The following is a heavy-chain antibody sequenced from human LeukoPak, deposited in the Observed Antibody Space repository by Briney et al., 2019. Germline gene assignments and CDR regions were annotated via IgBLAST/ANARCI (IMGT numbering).Heavy chain of an antibody. CDR1: GFTFDDYA. V-gene: IGHV3-9*01. D-gene: IGHD1-26*01. Sequence: GGSLRLSCAASGFTFDDYAMHWVRQAPGKGLEWVSGIIWNSGSIGYADSVKGRFTISRDNAKNSLYLQMNSLGAEDTALYYCAKDISVGATPYYFDYWGQGTLVTVSS. CDR2: IIWNSGSI. CDR3: AKDISVGATPYYFDY. J-gene: IGHJ4*02.